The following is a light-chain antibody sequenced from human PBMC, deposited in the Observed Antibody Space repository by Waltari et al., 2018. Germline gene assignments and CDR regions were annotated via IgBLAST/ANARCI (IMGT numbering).Light chain of an antibody. CDR3: QQFDTFPLT. J-gene: IGKJ5*01. CDR1: QAISSW. V-gene: IGKV1-12*01. Sequence: DIQMTQSPSSVSASVGDRVTITCRASQAISSWLAWYQQKPGKAPKLLIYAASSLQSGVPSRFSGSGFGTDFTLTISSLQPEDVAAYFCQQFDTFPLTFGQGTRLEIK. CDR2: AAS.